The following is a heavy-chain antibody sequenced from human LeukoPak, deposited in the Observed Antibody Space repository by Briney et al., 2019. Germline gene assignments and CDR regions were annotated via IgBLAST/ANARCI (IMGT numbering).Heavy chain of an antibody. V-gene: IGHV3-7*01. Sequence: PGGSLRLSCAASGFTFSSYAMSWVRQAPGKGLEWVANIKQDGSEKYYVDSVKGRFTISRDNAKNSLYLQMNSLRAEDTAVYYCARDGGSGSYYGYWGQGTLVTVSS. D-gene: IGHD1-26*01. J-gene: IGHJ4*02. CDR2: IKQDGSEK. CDR1: GFTFSSYA. CDR3: ARDGGSGSYYGY.